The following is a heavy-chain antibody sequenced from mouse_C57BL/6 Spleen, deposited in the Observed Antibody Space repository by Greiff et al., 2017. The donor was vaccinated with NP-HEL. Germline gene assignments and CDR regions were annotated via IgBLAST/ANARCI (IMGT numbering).Heavy chain of an antibody. CDR3: ARQDDYDWFAY. CDR2: ISNLAYSI. CDR1: GFTFSDYG. J-gene: IGHJ3*01. D-gene: IGHD2-4*01. V-gene: IGHV5-15*01. Sequence: EVKVVESGGGLVQPGGSLKLSCAASGFTFSDYGMAWVRQAPRKGPEWVAFISNLAYSIYYADTVTGRFTISRENAKNTLYLEMSSLRSEDTAMYYCARQDDYDWFAYWGQGTLVTVSA.